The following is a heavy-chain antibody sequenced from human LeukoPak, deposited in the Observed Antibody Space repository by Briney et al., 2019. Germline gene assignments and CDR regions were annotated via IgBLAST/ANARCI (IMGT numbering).Heavy chain of an antibody. CDR1: GFTFDVYA. V-gene: IGHV3-9*03. CDR3: AKDLDGGGAIYDSSGFDY. D-gene: IGHD3-22*01. Sequence: GRSLRLSCAASGFTFDVYAMHWVRHAPGKGLEWVSGISWNSGSIGYADSVKGRFTISRDNAKNSLYLQMSSLRAEDMALYYCAKDLDGGGAIYDSSGFDYWGQGTLVTVSS. CDR2: ISWNSGSI. J-gene: IGHJ4*02.